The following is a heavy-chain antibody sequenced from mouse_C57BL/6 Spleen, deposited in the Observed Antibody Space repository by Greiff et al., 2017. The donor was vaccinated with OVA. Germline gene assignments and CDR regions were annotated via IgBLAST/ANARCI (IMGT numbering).Heavy chain of an antibody. CDR1: GFSLTSYG. D-gene: IGHD2-4*01. J-gene: IGHJ2*01. CDR3: AKNYDYDKGVDY. V-gene: IGHV2-5*01. Sequence: VQLQESGPGLVQPSQSLSITCTVSGFSLTSYGVHWVRQSPGKGLEWLGVIWRGGSTDYNAAFMSRLSITKDNSKSQVFFKMNSLQADDTAIYYCAKNYDYDKGVDYWGQGTTLTVSS. CDR2: IWRGGST.